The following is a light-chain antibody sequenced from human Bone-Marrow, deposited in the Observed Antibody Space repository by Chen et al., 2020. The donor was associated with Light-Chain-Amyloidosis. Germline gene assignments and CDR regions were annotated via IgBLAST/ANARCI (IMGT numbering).Light chain of an antibody. CDR3: SSYTITNTLV. CDR1: SSDVGGDNH. V-gene: IGLV2-14*01. Sequence: QSALTQPASVSGSPGQSITTSCTGTSSDVGGDNHVSWYQKHPDKAPKLMIYEVTNRPSWVPDRFSGSKSDNTASLTISGLQTEDEADYFCSSYTITNTLVFGSGTRVTVL. J-gene: IGLJ1*01. CDR2: EVT.